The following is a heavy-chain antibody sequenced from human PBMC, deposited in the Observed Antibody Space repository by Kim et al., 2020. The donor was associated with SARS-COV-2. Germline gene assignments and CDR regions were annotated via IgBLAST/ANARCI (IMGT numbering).Heavy chain of an antibody. CDR2: IKSKTDGGTT. CDR1: GFTFSNAW. J-gene: IGHJ4*02. CDR3: TTAPTAAAGVFDY. Sequence: GGSLRLSCAASGFTFSNAWMSWVRQAPGKGLEWVGRIKSKTDGGTTDYAAPVKGRFTISRDDSKNTLYLQMNSLKTEDTAVYYCTTAPTAAAGVFDYWGQGTLVTISS. V-gene: IGHV3-15*01. D-gene: IGHD6-13*01.